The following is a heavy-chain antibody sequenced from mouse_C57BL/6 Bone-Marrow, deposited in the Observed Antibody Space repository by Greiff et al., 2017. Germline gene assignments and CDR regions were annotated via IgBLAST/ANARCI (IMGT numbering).Heavy chain of an antibody. CDR1: GFNFTNYW. CDR2: MHPNGGSP. D-gene: IGHD2-4*01. V-gene: IGHV1-64*01. Sequence: QVQLQQPGAELVKPGASVKLSCTASGFNFTNYWMHWVKQRTGQGLEWIGMMHPNGGSPEYNEKFKGEATMSVNKSSRSAYMELSSLTSEDSAVNSGARSYDYDDDTMDYWGQGTSATLSS. CDR3: ARSYDYDDDTMDY. J-gene: IGHJ4*01.